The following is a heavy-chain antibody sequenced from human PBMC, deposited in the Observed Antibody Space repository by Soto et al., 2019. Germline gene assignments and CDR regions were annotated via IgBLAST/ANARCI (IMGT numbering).Heavy chain of an antibody. J-gene: IGHJ6*02. Sequence: RASVKVSCKASGGTFSSYAISWVRQAPGQGLEWMGGIIPIFGTANYAQKFQGRVTITADKSTSTAYMELSSLRSEDTAVYYCARDIRYYDFWSGYLRYYYYGMDVWGQGTTVTVSS. CDR1: GGTFSSYA. V-gene: IGHV1-69*06. CDR2: IIPIFGTA. CDR3: ARDIRYYDFWSGYLRYYYYGMDV. D-gene: IGHD3-3*01.